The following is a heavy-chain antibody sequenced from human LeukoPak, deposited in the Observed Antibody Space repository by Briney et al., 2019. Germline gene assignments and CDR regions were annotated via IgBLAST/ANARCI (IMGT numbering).Heavy chain of an antibody. D-gene: IGHD7-27*01. Sequence: GASVKVSCKASGGTFSSYAISWVRQAPGQGLEWMGGIIPIFGTANYAQQFQGRVTITTDESTSTAYMELSSLRSEDTAVYYCAREAGDGGLCYWGQGTLVTVSS. CDR3: AREAGDGGLCY. J-gene: IGHJ4*02. CDR2: IIPIFGTA. CDR1: GGTFSSYA. V-gene: IGHV1-69*05.